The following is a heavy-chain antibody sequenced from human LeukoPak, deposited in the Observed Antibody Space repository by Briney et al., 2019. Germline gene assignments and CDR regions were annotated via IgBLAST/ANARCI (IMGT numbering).Heavy chain of an antibody. CDR2: ISYRGTT. D-gene: IGHD3-9*01. Sequence: PSETLSLTCTVSGGSVTTGRYYWSWLPQSPGEELEWIGYISYRGTTNYNPSLKSRITISVDTSKNQFSLKVISVTAADTAVYYCVREHDWGDFDYWGQGTLVTVSS. V-gene: IGHV4-61*01. CDR3: VREHDWGDFDY. CDR1: GGSVTTGRYY. J-gene: IGHJ4*02.